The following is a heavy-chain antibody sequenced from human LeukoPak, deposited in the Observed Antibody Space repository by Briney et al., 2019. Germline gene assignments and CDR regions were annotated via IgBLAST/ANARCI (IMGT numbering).Heavy chain of an antibody. V-gene: IGHV3-23*01. J-gene: IGHJ5*02. Sequence: GASVKVSCKASGFTFSSYAMSWVRQAPGKGLEWVSAISGSGGSTYYADSVKGRFTISRDNSKNTLYLQMNSLRAEDTAVYYCARDIVVVPAAGFDPWGQGTLVTVSS. CDR2: ISGSGGST. CDR1: GFTFSSYA. CDR3: ARDIVVVPAAGFDP. D-gene: IGHD2-2*01.